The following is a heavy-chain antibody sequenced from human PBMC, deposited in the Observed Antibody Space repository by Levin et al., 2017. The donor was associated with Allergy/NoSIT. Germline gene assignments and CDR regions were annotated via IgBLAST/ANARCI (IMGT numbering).Heavy chain of an antibody. J-gene: IGHJ4*02. CDR1: GFTFDDYA. CDR2: ISWNSGSI. D-gene: IGHD3-9*01. V-gene: IGHV3-9*01. CDR3: AKDANTAKYYDILTGYIDY. Sequence: SLKISCAASGFTFDDYAMHWVRQAPGKGLEWVSGISWNSGSIGYADSVKGRFTISRDNAKNSLYLQMNSLRAEDTALYYCAKDANTAKYYDILTGYIDYWGQGTLVTVSS.